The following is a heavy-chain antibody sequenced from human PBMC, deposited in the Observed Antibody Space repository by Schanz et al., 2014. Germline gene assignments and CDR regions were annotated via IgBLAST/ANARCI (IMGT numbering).Heavy chain of an antibody. V-gene: IGHV3-64D*06. CDR3: GRAGTGMAGWYFEL. CDR2: ILGLASTT. CDR1: GFTFSTFA. Sequence: EVQLLESGGDLVQPGGSLRLSCSASGFTFSTFAMHWLRQAPGKGLEWVSAILGLASTTYYADSVKGRFTISRDNSKNTLFLQMSSLRVDDMAVYYCGRAGTGMAGWYFELWGRGTLVTVSS. J-gene: IGHJ2*01. D-gene: IGHD5-18*01.